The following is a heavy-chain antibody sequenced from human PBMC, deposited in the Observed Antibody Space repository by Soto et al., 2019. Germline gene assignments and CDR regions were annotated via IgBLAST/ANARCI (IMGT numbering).Heavy chain of an antibody. CDR2: ISGSGGTT. CDR3: VKDRGDGYNPLDY. D-gene: IGHD3-10*01. J-gene: IGHJ4*02. V-gene: IGHV3-23*01. Sequence: EVQLLGSGGGLVQPGGSLRLSCAASGFTFNPYAMTWVRQAPGKGLEWVSTISGSGGTTYYAGSVKGRFTISRDNSKNTLYLQMNSLRAADTAVYYCVKDRGDGYNPLDYWGQGTLVTVSS. CDR1: GFTFNPYA.